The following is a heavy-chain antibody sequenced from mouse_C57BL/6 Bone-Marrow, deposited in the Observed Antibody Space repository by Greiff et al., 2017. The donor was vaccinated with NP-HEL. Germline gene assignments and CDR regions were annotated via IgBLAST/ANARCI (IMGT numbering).Heavy chain of an antibody. Sequence: EVQGVESGAELVRPGASVKLSCTASGFNIKDDYMHWVKQRPEQGLEWIGWIDPENGDTEYASKFQGKATITADTSSNTAYLQLSSLTSEDTAVYYCTRLYYSNFDYWGQGTTLTVSS. J-gene: IGHJ2*01. V-gene: IGHV14-4*01. CDR3: TRLYYSNFDY. D-gene: IGHD2-5*01. CDR2: IDPENGDT. CDR1: GFNIKDDY.